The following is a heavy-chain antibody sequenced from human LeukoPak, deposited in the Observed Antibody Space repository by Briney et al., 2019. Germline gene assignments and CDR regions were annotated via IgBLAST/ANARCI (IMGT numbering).Heavy chain of an antibody. Sequence: ASVKVSFKGSVSTFTNYYMHWVRQAPGQGLEWMGIINPSGGSTSYAQKFQGRVTMTRDTSTSTVYMELSSLRSEDTAVYYCARGIEQLWLGNWYDPWGQGTLVTVSS. J-gene: IGHJ5*02. CDR1: VSTFTNYY. CDR3: ARGIEQLWLGNWYDP. D-gene: IGHD5-18*01. CDR2: INPSGGST. V-gene: IGHV1-46*01.